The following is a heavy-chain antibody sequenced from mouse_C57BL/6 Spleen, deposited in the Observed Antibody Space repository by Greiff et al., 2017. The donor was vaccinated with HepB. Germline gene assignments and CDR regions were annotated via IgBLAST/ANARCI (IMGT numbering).Heavy chain of an antibody. CDR3: ARGNYGSNPFAY. Sequence: EVQVVESGPELVKPGASVKISCKASGYSFTDYNMNWVKQSNGKSLEWIGVINPKYGTTSYNQKFKGKATLTVDQSSSTAYMQLNSLTSEDSAVYYCARGNYGSNPFAYWGQGTLVTVSA. D-gene: IGHD1-1*01. J-gene: IGHJ3*01. CDR2: INPKYGTT. V-gene: IGHV1-39*01. CDR1: GYSFTDYN.